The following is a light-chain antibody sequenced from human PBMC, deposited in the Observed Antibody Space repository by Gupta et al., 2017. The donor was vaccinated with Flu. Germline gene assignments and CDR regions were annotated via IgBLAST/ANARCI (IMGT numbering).Light chain of an antibody. V-gene: IGKV1-39*01. CDR1: QDISTY. CDR2: AAS. CDR3: QQSYSSPPH. Sequence: IKMTQSPPSLSASVGDRVTITCRASQDISTYLHWYQQKPGRAPRLLISAASRLQIGVPSRFSGSGSGTVFTFTISGLQPEDFAIYYCQQSYSSPPHFGQGTKLEIK. J-gene: IGKJ2*01.